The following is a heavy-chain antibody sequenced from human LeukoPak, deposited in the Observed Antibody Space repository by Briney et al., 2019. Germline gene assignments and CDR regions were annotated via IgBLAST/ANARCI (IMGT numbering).Heavy chain of an antibody. V-gene: IGHV1-69*01. Sequence: SVKVSCKASGGTFSSYAISWVRQAPGQGLELMGGIIPIFGTANSAQKFQGRVTITADESASTAYMELSSLRSEDTAVYYCARAGSPAAISHYYYYGMDVWGKGTTVTVSS. D-gene: IGHD2-2*01. J-gene: IGHJ6*04. CDR2: IIPIFGTA. CDR3: ARAGSPAAISHYYYYGMDV. CDR1: GGTFSSYA.